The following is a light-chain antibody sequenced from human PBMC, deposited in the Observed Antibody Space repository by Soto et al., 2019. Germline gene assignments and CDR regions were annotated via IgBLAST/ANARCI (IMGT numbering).Light chain of an antibody. J-gene: IGLJ2*01. CDR2: DVS. V-gene: IGLV2-14*01. Sequence: QSALTQPASVSVSPGQSITISCTGTSSDVGGYNYVSWYQQHPGKAPKLMIYDVSNRPSGVSNRFSGSKSGNTASLTISGLQAVDEADYYCSSYTSSSTVVFGGGTKVTVL. CDR1: SSDVGGYNY. CDR3: SSYTSSSTVV.